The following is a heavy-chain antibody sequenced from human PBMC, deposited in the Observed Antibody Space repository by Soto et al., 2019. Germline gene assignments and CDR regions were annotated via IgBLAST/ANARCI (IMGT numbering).Heavy chain of an antibody. Sequence: GGSLRLSCAASGFTFSGSAMHWVRQASGKGLEWVGRIRSKANSYATAYAASVKGRFTISRDDSKNTAYLQMNSLKTEDTAVYYCTRGMAAAFLIADYWGQGTLVTSPQ. CDR2: IRSKANSYAT. CDR1: GFTFSGSA. CDR3: TRGMAAAFLIADY. V-gene: IGHV3-73*01. J-gene: IGHJ4*02. D-gene: IGHD6-13*01.